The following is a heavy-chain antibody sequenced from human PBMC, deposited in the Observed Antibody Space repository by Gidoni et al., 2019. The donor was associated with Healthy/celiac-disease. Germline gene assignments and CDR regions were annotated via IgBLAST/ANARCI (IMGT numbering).Heavy chain of an antibody. CDR3: AKDKYQPPEYYYGMDV. CDR2: ISYDGSNK. Sequence: GLEWVAVISYDGSNKYYADSVKGRFTISRDNSKNTLYLQMNSLRAEDTAVYYCAKDKYQPPEYYYGMDVWGQGTTVTVSS. V-gene: IGHV3-30*18. D-gene: IGHD2-2*01. J-gene: IGHJ6*02.